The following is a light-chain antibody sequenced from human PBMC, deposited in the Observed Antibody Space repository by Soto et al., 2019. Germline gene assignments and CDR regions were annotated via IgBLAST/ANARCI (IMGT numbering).Light chain of an antibody. CDR1: SSNIGSRT. CDR2: TNN. Sequence: QSVLTKPPSASGTPGQRVTISCSGTSSNIGSRTVNWYQQLPGTAPKLLIYTNNQRPSGVPDRFSGSKSGTSASLAISGLQSEDEADYYCAAWDDSLKGWVFGGGTKLTVL. CDR3: AAWDDSLKGWV. J-gene: IGLJ3*02. V-gene: IGLV1-44*01.